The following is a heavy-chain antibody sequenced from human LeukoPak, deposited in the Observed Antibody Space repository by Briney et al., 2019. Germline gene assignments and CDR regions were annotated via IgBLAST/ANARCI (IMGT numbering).Heavy chain of an antibody. Sequence: GRSLRLSCAASGFTFDDYAMHWARQAPGKGLEWVSGISWNSGSIGYADSVKGRFTISRDNAKNSLYLQMNSLRAEDTALYYCAKDISGSSGWSRFDYWGQGTLVTVSS. CDR2: ISWNSGSI. J-gene: IGHJ4*02. CDR3: AKDISGSSGWSRFDY. D-gene: IGHD6-19*01. V-gene: IGHV3-9*01. CDR1: GFTFDDYA.